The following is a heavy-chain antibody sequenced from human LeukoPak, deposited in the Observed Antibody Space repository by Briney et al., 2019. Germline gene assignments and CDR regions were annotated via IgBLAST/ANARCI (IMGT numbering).Heavy chain of an antibody. CDR3: TKWSGFGND. CDR1: GFTFSSYS. CDR2: ISDSGDST. J-gene: IGHJ4*02. V-gene: IGHV3-23*01. Sequence: GSLRLSCAASGFTFSSYSMTWVRQTPGKGLEWVSGISDSGDSTYYADSVKGRFIISRDNSRNTLYLEMNSLRAEDTAVYYCTKWSGFGNDWGQGTLVTVSS. D-gene: IGHD3-10*01.